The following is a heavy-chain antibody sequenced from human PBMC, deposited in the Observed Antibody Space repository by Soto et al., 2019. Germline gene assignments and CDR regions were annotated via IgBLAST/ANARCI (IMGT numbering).Heavy chain of an antibody. D-gene: IGHD2-21*02. CDR3: AREDDGGDRDYYGLDV. CDR1: GGSISTDHYH. J-gene: IGHJ6*02. V-gene: IGHV4-30-4*01. Sequence: QVQLQESGPGLVGPSQTLSLTCTVSGGSISTDHYHRTCIRQTPEKDLEWIGYIPYSGSIHFNPSLQGRVSMSVDTSKNLFSLKLRAVTAADTAVYFCAREDDGGDRDYYGLDVWGQGTTVTVSS. CDR2: IPYSGSI.